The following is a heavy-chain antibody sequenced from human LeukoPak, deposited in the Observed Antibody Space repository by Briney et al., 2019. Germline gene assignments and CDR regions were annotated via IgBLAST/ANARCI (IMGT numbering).Heavy chain of an antibody. CDR3: VRVVGYSSGWYDGYYYYGMDV. CDR1: GGSISSYY. V-gene: IGHV4-59*01. J-gene: IGHJ6*02. D-gene: IGHD6-19*01. CDR2: IYYSGST. Sequence: PSEALSLTCTVSGGSISSYYWSWIRQPPGKGLEWIGYIYYSGSTNYNPSLKSRVTISVDTSKNQFSLKLSSVTAADTAVYYCVRVVGYSSGWYDGYYYYGMDVWGQGTTVTVSS.